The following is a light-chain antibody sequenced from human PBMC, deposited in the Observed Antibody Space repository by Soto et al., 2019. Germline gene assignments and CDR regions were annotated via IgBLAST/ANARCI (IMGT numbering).Light chain of an antibody. CDR1: QCVTNN. CDR2: YAS. J-gene: IGKJ4*01. CDR3: QQYHRWPVT. V-gene: IGKV3-15*01. Sequence: EILMTQSPATLSVSPGERVTIFCRASQCVTNNLAWYQHKPGQAPRLLISYASTGATGIPARFSGSGYGTDFTLTINSLQSEDFASYYCQQYHRWPVTLGGGTRVEIK.